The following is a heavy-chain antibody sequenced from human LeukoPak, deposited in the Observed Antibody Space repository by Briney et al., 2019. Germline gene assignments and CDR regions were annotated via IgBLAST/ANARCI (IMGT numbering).Heavy chain of an antibody. Sequence: PSETLSLTCTVSGGSISSYYWSWIRQPPGKGLEWIGYIYYSGSTNYNPSLKSRVTISVDTSKNQFSLKLSSMTAADTAEYYCARNDFWSGYDAFDIWGQGTMVTAPS. D-gene: IGHD3-3*01. CDR3: ARNDFWSGYDAFDI. CDR1: GGSISSYY. V-gene: IGHV4-59*01. J-gene: IGHJ3*02. CDR2: IYYSGST.